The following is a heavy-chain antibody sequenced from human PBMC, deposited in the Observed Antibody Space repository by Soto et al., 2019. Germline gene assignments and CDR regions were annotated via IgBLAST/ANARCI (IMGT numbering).Heavy chain of an antibody. CDR3: AKGEMATIKGHFDY. D-gene: IGHD5-12*01. CDR2: ISGSGGST. V-gene: IGHV3-23*01. Sequence: QSVGSLRLSCAASGFTFSSHAMSWVRQAPGKGLEWVSAISGSGGSTYYADSVKGRFTISRDNSKNTLYLQMNSLRAEDTAVYYCAKGEMATIKGHFDYWGQGTLVTVSS. J-gene: IGHJ4*02. CDR1: GFTFSSHA.